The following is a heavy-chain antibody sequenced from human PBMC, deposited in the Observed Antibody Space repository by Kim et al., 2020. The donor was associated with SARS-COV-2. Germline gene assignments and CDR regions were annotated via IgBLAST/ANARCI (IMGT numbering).Heavy chain of an antibody. J-gene: IGHJ4*02. CDR3: ASSGGY. D-gene: IGHD1-26*01. V-gene: IGHV3-9*01. CDR1: GFTFDDYA. CDR2: ISWNSGSI. Sequence: GGSLRLSCAASGFTFDDYAMHWVRQAPGKGLEWVSGISWNSGSIGYADSVKGRFTISRDNAKNSLYLQMNSLRAEDTALYYWASSGGYWGQATLFTVSS.